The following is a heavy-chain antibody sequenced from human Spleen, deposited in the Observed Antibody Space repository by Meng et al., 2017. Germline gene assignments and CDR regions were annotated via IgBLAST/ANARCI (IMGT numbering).Heavy chain of an antibody. D-gene: IGHD1-26*01. Sequence: QVQLQQWGAGLLKPSETLSLTCVVSGGSFSDYYWSWIRQPPGKGLEWIGEINHSGSTNYNPSLESRATISVDTSQNNLSLKLSSVTAADSAVYYCASGRGSYRFFDYWGQGTLVTVSS. V-gene: IGHV4-34*01. J-gene: IGHJ4*02. CDR2: INHSGST. CDR3: ASGRGSYRFFDY. CDR1: GGSFSDYY.